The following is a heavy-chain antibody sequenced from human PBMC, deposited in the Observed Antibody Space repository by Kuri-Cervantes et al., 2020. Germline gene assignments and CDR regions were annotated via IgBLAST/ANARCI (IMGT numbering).Heavy chain of an antibody. J-gene: IGHJ4*02. Sequence: LSLTCAASGFTFSSYAMHWVRQAPGKGLDWVAVMSYDGSNKYYADSVKGRFTMSRDNAKNTLYLQMNSLRAEDTAVYYCARETTDYCSGGSCPASGGWGQGTLVTVSS. CDR1: GFTFSSYA. V-gene: IGHV3-30*14. CDR2: MSYDGSNK. D-gene: IGHD2-15*01. CDR3: ARETTDYCSGGSCPASGG.